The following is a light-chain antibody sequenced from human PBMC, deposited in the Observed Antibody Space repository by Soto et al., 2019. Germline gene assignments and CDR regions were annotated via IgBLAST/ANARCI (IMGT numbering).Light chain of an antibody. Sequence: DIQMTQSPSTLSASVGDRVTITCRASQSISSWLAWYQQKSGKAPKLLIYKASNLESGVPSRFRGSGSGTDFTLTISSLQPDDFATYYCQQYNNYSRTFGQGTKVEIK. V-gene: IGKV1-5*03. CDR2: KAS. J-gene: IGKJ1*01. CDR1: QSISSW. CDR3: QQYNNYSRT.